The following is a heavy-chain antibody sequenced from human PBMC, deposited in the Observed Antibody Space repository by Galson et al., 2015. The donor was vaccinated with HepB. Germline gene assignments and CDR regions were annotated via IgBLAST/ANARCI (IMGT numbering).Heavy chain of an antibody. D-gene: IGHD3-3*01. CDR2: MNTNTGKP. V-gene: IGHV7-4-1*02. CDR3: ARSPLRFLDWLPYYDYYHMDV. J-gene: IGHJ6*03. Sequence: SVKVSCKASGYTFTDYVVNWVRQAPGQGLEWMGWMNTNTGKPTYAPGFAGRFVFSLDTSVTTAYLQISSPETDDTAVYYCARSPLRFLDWLPYYDYYHMDVWGEGTTVTVSS. CDR1: GYTFTDYV.